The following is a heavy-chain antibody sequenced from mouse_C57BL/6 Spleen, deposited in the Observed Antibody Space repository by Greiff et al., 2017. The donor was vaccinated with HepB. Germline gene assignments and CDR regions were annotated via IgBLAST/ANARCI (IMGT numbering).Heavy chain of an antibody. Sequence: VQLQQSGAELVKPGASVKISCKTSGYAFSSYWMNWVKQRPGKGLEWIGQIYPGDGDTNYNGKFKGKATLTADKSSSTAYMQLSSLTSEDSAVYFCAGSGYCGSRMPFDYWGQGTTLTVAS. CDR3: AGSGYCGSRMPFDY. CDR1: GYAFSSYW. J-gene: IGHJ2*01. D-gene: IGHD1-1*01. V-gene: IGHV1-80*01. CDR2: IYPGDGDT.